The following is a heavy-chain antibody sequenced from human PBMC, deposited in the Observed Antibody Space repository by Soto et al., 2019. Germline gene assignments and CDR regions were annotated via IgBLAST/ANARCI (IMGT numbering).Heavy chain of an antibody. Sequence: SSETLSLTCTVSGGSISSYYWSWIRQPPGKGLEWIGYIYSSGSTNYNPSLKSRVTISLDTSKNQFSLKLSSVTAADTAVYYCARGYNDFWSGYFTWFDPWGQGTLVTVS. CDR1: GGSISSYY. J-gene: IGHJ5*02. CDR3: ARGYNDFWSGYFTWFDP. CDR2: IYSSGST. D-gene: IGHD3-3*01. V-gene: IGHV4-59*01.